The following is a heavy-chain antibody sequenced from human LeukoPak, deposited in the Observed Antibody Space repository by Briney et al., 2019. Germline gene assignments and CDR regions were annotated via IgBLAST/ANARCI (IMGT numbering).Heavy chain of an antibody. V-gene: IGHV4-34*01. D-gene: IGHD1-26*01. J-gene: IGHJ5*02. CDR1: GGSFSGYY. Sequence: PSETLSLTCAVYGGSFSGYYWSWIRQPPGKGLEWIGEINHSGSTNYNPSLKSRVTISVDTPKNQFSLKLSSVTAADTAVYYCARSRIVGATTRWFDPWGQGTLVTVSS. CDR2: INHSGST. CDR3: ARSRIVGATTRWFDP.